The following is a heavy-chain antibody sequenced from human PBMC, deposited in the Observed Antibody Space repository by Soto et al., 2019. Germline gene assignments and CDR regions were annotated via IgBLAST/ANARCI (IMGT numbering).Heavy chain of an antibody. CDR1: GGSISSYY. CDR3: ARDLTGVGSEYCSGGSCYSLGDWFDP. J-gene: IGHJ5*02. Sequence: QVQLQESGPGLVKPSETLSLTCTVSGGSISSYYWSWIRQPPGKGLEWIGYIYYSGSTNYNPSLKSRVTISVDTSNNQFSLKLSSVTAADTAVYYCARDLTGVGSEYCSGGSCYSLGDWFDPWGQGTLVTVSS. CDR2: IYYSGST. D-gene: IGHD2-15*01. V-gene: IGHV4-59*01.